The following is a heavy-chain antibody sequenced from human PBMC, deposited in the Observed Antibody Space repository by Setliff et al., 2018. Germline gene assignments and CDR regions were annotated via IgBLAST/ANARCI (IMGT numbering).Heavy chain of an antibody. Sequence: SETLSLTCTVSGGSISTYYWSWIRQPPGKGLEWIGYIYYSGSTDSHPSLKSRVSISIDTSKNQFSLNVRSVTAADTAIYYCAKGRGEMDSWGQGILVTVSS. CDR1: GGSISTYY. CDR2: IYYSGST. D-gene: IGHD3-10*01. J-gene: IGHJ4*02. CDR3: AKGRGEMDS. V-gene: IGHV4-59*01.